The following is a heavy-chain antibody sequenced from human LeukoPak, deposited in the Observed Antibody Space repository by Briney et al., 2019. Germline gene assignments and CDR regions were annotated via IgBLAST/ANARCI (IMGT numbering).Heavy chain of an antibody. CDR2: INHSGST. CDR1: GGSFSGYY. J-gene: IGHJ4*02. D-gene: IGHD1-26*01. CDR3: ASGVGATPY. V-gene: IGHV4-34*01. Sequence: SETLSLTXAVYGGSFSGYYWSWIRQPPGKGLEWIGEINHSGSTNYNPSLKSRVTISVDTSKNQFSLKLSSVTTADTAVYYCASGVGATPYWGQGTLVTVSS.